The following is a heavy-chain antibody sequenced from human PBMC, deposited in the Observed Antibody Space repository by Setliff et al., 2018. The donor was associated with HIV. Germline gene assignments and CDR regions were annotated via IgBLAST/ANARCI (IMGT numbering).Heavy chain of an antibody. CDR3: ARDRDYDSSHLDAFDI. CDR1: GGTFSSYA. Sequence: GASVKVSCKASGGTFSSYAISWVRQAPGQGLEWMGGIIPIFGTANYAQKFQGRVTITTDESTSTAYMELSSLRSEDTAVYYCARDRDYDSSHLDAFDIWGQGTTVTVSS. J-gene: IGHJ3*02. D-gene: IGHD3-22*01. CDR2: IIPIFGTA. V-gene: IGHV1-69*05.